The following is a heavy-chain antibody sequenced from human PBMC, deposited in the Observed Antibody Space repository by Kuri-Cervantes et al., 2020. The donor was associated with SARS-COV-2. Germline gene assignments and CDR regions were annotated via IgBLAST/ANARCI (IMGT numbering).Heavy chain of an antibody. CDR1: GYTLTELS. D-gene: IGHD6-13*01. CDR3: ATDHIAAAGLFDY. J-gene: IGHJ4*02. CDR2: FDPEDSET. Sequence: VSVKVSCKVSGYTLTELSMHWVRQAPGKGLEWMGGFDPEDSETIYAQKFQGRVTMTEDTSTDTACMELSSLRSEDTAVYYCATDHIAAAGLFDYWGQGTLVTVSS. V-gene: IGHV1-24*01.